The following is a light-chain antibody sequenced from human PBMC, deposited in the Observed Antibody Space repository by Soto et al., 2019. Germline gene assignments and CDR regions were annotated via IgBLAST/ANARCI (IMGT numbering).Light chain of an antibody. CDR3: QQRHNWPIT. CDR2: GAF. Sequence: PGERATLSCRASPSVTNFLAWYQQKPGQAPRLLIYGAFNRATGIPARFSGSGSGTDFTLTIGGLEPADLGVYYCQQRHNWPITFGQGTRLEIK. V-gene: IGKV3-11*01. J-gene: IGKJ5*01. CDR1: PSVTNF.